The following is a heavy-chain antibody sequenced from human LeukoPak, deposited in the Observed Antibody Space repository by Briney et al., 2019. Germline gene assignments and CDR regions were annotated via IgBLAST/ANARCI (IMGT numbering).Heavy chain of an antibody. V-gene: IGHV4-59*08. J-gene: IGHJ3*02. Sequence: SETLSLTCTVSGGSISSYYWSWIRQPPGKGLEWIGYIYYSGSTNYSPSLKSRVTISVDTSKNQFSLKLSSVTAADTAVYYCARRAYYDRWDAFDIWGQGTMVTVSS. CDR1: GGSISSYY. D-gene: IGHD3-22*01. CDR2: IYYSGST. CDR3: ARRAYYDRWDAFDI.